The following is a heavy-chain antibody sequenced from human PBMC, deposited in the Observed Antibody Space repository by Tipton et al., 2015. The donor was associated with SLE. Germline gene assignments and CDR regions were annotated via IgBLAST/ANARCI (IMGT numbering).Heavy chain of an antibody. D-gene: IGHD3-10*01. Sequence: SLRLSCAASGFTINSYWMSWVRQAPGKGLEWVASIKQDGSERYYVDSVKGRFTISRDNAKNSLYLQMNSLRVEDTAVYYCAIVAFGWGQGSMVTVSS. J-gene: IGHJ4*02. V-gene: IGHV3-7*01. CDR3: AIVAFG. CDR1: GFTINSYW. CDR2: IKQDGSER.